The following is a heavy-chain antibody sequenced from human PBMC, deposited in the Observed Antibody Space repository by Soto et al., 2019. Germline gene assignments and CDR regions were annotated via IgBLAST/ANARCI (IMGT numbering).Heavy chain of an antibody. CDR1: AGSFSGYY. CDR3: ARGPDTIVWPGRGTFDP. Sequence: QVQLQQWGAGLLKPSETLSLTCAVYAGSFSGYYWSWIRQPPGKGLEWIGEINHSGSTNYNPSLKSRVTISVDTSKNQFSLNLSSVTAADTAVYYRARGPDTIVWPGRGTFDPWGQGTLVTVSS. J-gene: IGHJ5*02. D-gene: IGHD3-22*01. CDR2: INHSGST. V-gene: IGHV4-34*01.